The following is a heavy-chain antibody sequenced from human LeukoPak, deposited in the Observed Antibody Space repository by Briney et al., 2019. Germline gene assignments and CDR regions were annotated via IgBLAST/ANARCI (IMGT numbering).Heavy chain of an antibody. Sequence: PGGSLRLSCTSSGFIFGDYAMTWVRQAPGKGLEWVGFIRSKAYGGTTEYAASVKGRFTISRDDSKSIAYLQRNSLKTEDTAVYYCKGYYYDGTYDYWGQGTLVTVSS. CDR2: IRSKAYGGTT. J-gene: IGHJ4*02. CDR3: KGYYYDGTYDY. V-gene: IGHV3-49*04. CDR1: GFIFGDYA. D-gene: IGHD3-22*01.